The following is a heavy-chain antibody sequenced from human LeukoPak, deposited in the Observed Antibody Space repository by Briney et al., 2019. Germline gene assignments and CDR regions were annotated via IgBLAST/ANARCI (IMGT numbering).Heavy chain of an antibody. Sequence: VASVKVSCKASGYTFTRYYTHWVRQAPGQGLEWMGIINPSGGSTSYAQKLQGRVTMTRDTSTSTVYMELSSLRSEDTAVYYCARDSSRITMIVVVTTDNWFDPWGQGTLVTVSS. CDR2: INPSGGST. V-gene: IGHV1-46*01. CDR3: ARDSSRITMIVVVTTDNWFDP. CDR1: GYTFTRYY. J-gene: IGHJ5*02. D-gene: IGHD3-22*01.